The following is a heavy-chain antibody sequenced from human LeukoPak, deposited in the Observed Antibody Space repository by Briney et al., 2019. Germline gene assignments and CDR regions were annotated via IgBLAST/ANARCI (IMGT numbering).Heavy chain of an antibody. CDR3: AVAMVRGVSFDY. J-gene: IGHJ4*02. CDR1: GYSFTTYW. V-gene: IGHV5-51*01. D-gene: IGHD3-10*01. CDR2: IHPGNSDT. Sequence: GESLQISCKASGYSFTTYWIGSVRQMTGTGVEYMAIIHPGNSDTSYRPSFQGQVTISPDKSISTAYLQWSHLKAPDPAMPCRAVAMVRGVSFDYWGQGTLVTVSS.